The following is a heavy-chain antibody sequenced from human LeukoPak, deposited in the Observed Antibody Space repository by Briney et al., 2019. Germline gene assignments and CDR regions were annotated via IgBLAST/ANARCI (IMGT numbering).Heavy chain of an antibody. CDR3: AKEKFSSGFFDY. CDR1: GFTFSTYA. V-gene: IGHV3-23*01. D-gene: IGHD6-19*01. Sequence: GGPLRLSCVASGFTFSTYAMSWVRQAPGKGLEWVSAISGSGTRTYYADSVKGRFTISRDNSKNTLFLQMNSLRAEDTAIFYCAKEKFSSGFFDYWGQGTLLTVSS. J-gene: IGHJ4*02. CDR2: ISGSGTRT.